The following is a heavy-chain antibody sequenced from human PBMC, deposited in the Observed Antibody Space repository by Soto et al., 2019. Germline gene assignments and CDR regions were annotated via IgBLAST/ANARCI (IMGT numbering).Heavy chain of an antibody. CDR3: ARFSGSYPLDY. J-gene: IGHJ4*02. CDR1: GVSINSGGYY. Sequence: QVQLQESGPELVKPSQTLSLTCTVSGVSINSGGYYWSWLRQHPGKGLEWIGYIYYSGSTYYNPSLKSRLTISIDSAQNQFSLRLSSVTAADTAVYYCARFSGSYPLDYWGQGTLVTVSS. CDR2: IYYSGST. V-gene: IGHV4-31*03. D-gene: IGHD1-26*01.